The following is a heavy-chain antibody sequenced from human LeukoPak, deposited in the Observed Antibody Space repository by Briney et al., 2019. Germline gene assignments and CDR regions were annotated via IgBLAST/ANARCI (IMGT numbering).Heavy chain of an antibody. CDR1: GFTFSDYC. CDR3: ARDQIGSW. Sequence: GGSLRLSCEASGFTFSDYCLGWIRRAPGKGPEWISYISGSSSHINYADSVKGRFTISRDNAKKSVYLQMDTLRVEDTAMYYCARDQIGSWWGQGTLVIVSS. V-gene: IGHV3-11*06. CDR2: ISGSSSHI. J-gene: IGHJ4*02. D-gene: IGHD6-13*01.